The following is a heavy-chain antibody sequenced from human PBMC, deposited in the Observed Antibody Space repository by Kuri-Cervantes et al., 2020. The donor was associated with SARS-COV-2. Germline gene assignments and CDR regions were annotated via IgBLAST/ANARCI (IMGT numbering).Heavy chain of an antibody. Sequence: GGSLRFSCAASGFTFSSYWMSWVRQAPGKGLEWVANIKQDGSEKYYVDSVKGRFTISRDNAKNSLYLQMNSLRAEDTAVYYCARVQDYYSNSQFDYWGQGTLVTVSS. CDR3: ARVQDYYSNSQFDY. CDR1: GFTFSSYW. D-gene: IGHD4-11*01. J-gene: IGHJ4*02. CDR2: IKQDGSEK. V-gene: IGHV3-7*05.